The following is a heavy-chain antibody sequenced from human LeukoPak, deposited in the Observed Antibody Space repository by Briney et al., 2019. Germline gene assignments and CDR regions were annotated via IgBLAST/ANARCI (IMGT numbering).Heavy chain of an antibody. CDR3: AKDRDDYGNDC. D-gene: IGHD4-17*01. CDR1: GFTFSDFG. CDR2: IRSDGSNK. V-gene: IGHV3-30*02. J-gene: IGHJ4*02. Sequence: GGSLRLSCAASGFTFSDFGMHWVRHAPGKGLEWVALIRSDGSNKYYAESVKGRFTISRDSSKNTLFLQMNSLRVEDTAVYYCAKDRDDYGNDCWGQGVLVTVST.